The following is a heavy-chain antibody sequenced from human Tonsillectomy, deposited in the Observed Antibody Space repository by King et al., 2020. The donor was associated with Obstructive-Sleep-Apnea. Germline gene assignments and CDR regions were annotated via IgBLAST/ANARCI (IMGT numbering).Heavy chain of an antibody. CDR1: GFTFSSYA. Sequence: VQLVESGGGLVQPGGSLRLSCAASGFTFSSYAMSWVRQAPGKGLEWVSGISDSVDITTYADSVKGRFTISRDNSKNTLYLQMNSLRAEDTAVYYCAKEQRFLGPFDIWGLGTMVTVSS. D-gene: IGHD3/OR15-3a*01. J-gene: IGHJ3*02. CDR3: AKEQRFLGPFDI. V-gene: IGHV3-23*04. CDR2: ISDSVDIT.